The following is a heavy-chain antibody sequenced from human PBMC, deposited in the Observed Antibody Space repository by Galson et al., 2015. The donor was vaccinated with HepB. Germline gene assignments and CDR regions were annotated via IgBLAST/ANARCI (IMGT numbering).Heavy chain of an antibody. CDR2: ISYDGSNK. V-gene: IGHV3-30*18. CDR1: GFTFSSYG. D-gene: IGHD3-3*01. CDR3: AKGDFWSGYMDV. Sequence: SLRLSCAASGFTFSSYGMHWVRQAPGKGLEWVAVISYDGSNKYYADSVKGRFTISRDNSKNTLYLQMNSLRAEDTAVYYCAKGDFWSGYMDVWGKGTTVTVSS. J-gene: IGHJ6*03.